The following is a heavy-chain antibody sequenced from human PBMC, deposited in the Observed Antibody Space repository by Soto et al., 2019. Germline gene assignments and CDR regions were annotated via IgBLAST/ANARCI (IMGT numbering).Heavy chain of an antibody. J-gene: IGHJ6*02. V-gene: IGHV3-33*01. Sequence: QVQLVESGGGVVQPGRSLRLSCAASGFTFSSYGMHWVRQAPGKGLEWVAVIWYDGSNKYYADSVKGRFTISRDNSXNXLXXQMNSLRAEDTAVYYCARDTPHSSLGRYYYYGMDVWGQGTTVTVSS. CDR1: GFTFSSYG. CDR2: IWYDGSNK. CDR3: ARDTPHSSLGRYYYYGMDV. D-gene: IGHD3-22*01.